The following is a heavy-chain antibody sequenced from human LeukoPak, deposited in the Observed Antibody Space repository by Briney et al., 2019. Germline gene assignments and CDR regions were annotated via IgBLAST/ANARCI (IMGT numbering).Heavy chain of an antibody. V-gene: IGHV3-48*03. CDR3: ARDVTDYRPKNYYYYYGMDV. CDR2: ISSSGSTI. CDR1: GFTFSSYE. Sequence: PGGSLRLSCAASGFTFSSYEMNWVRQAPGKGLEWVSYISSSGSTIYYADSVKGRFTISRDNAKNSLYLQMNSLRAEDTAVYYCARDVTDYRPKNYYYYYGMDVWGQGTTVTVSS. D-gene: IGHD4-11*01. J-gene: IGHJ6*02.